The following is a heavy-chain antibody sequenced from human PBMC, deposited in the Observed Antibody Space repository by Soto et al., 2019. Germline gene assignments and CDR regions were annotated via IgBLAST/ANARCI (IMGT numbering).Heavy chain of an antibody. D-gene: IGHD6-19*01. Sequence: QVTLKESGPVLVKPTETLTLRCTVSGLSITDSEMGVSWIRQPPGQPLEWLAHIDSSGEKSYRTFLKSRLAISKDTSKSQIALTMTNKDPADTATYYCARRHLAVAVSPWFDPWGQGIPVTVSS. CDR3: ARRHLAVAVSPWFDP. J-gene: IGHJ5*02. CDR1: GLSITDSEMG. V-gene: IGHV2-26*01. CDR2: IDSSGEK.